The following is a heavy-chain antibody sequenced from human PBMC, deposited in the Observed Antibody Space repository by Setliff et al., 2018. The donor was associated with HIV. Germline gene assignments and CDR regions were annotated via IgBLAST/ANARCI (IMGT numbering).Heavy chain of an antibody. CDR2: IFYSGSA. J-gene: IGHJ5*02. D-gene: IGHD3-22*01. V-gene: IGHV4-38-2*01. Sequence: PSETLSLSCGVSGYSLTSGYYWGWIWQPPGKGLEWIGSIFYSGSANYNPSLTSPVTISVDTSKNQFSLKLNSVTAADTAVYYCASRVYYYDESKILREEGFVPWGQGMLVTVSS. CDR1: GYSLTSGYY. CDR3: ASRVYYYDESKILREEGFVP.